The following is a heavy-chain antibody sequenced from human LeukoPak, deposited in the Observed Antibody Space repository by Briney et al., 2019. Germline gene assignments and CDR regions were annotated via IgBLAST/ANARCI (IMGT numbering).Heavy chain of an antibody. D-gene: IGHD3-10*01. CDR3: ARIGHYYASGSSYSSFDF. V-gene: IGHV4-4*07. CDR2: IYSSGST. J-gene: IGHJ4*02. Sequence: SETLSLTCTVSGGPISSYYWSWIRQPAGKGLEWIGRIYSSGSTNHNPSLKSRVTMSVDTSKNQFSLKLSSVTAADTAVYYCARIGHYYASGSSYSSFDFWGQGNLVTVSS. CDR1: GGPISSYY.